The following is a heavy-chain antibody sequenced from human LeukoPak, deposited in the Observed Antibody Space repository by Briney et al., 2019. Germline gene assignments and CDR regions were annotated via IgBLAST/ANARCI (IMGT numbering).Heavy chain of an antibody. CDR2: INHSGST. Sequence: PSETLSLTCAVYGGSFSGYYWSWIRQPPGKGLEWIGEINHSGSTNYNPSLKSRVTISVDTSKNQFSLKLSSVTAADTAVYYCASYVVPAAMFDYWGQGTLVTVSS. J-gene: IGHJ4*02. CDR1: GGSFSGYY. V-gene: IGHV4-34*01. CDR3: ASYVVPAAMFDY. D-gene: IGHD2-2*01.